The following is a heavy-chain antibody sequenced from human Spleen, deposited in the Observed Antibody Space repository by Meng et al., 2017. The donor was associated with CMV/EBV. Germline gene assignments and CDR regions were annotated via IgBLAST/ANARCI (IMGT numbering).Heavy chain of an antibody. CDR3: ALQHYYYDSSGYYDY. CDR2: IYWDNDK. J-gene: IGHJ4*02. D-gene: IGHD3-22*01. V-gene: IGHV2-5*02. CDR1: WFSLSTTGVG. Sequence: SWFSLSTTGVGVGWVRQPPGKALEWLALIYWDNDKRYNPSLQRRLAITKDTSKNQVVLTMTNMDPVNTTTYYCALQHYYYDSSGYYDYWGQGTLVTVSS.